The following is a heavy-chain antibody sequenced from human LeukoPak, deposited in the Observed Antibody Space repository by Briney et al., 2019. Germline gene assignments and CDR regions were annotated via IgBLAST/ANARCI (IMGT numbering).Heavy chain of an antibody. Sequence: SQTLSLTCAISGDSVSTNSVAWNWIRQSPSGGLEWPGKTRYRSKWYSDYAVSVKSRITINPDTSKNQFSLQLNSVTPEDTAVYYCARDSNWGFDYWGQGTLVTVSS. J-gene: IGHJ4*02. V-gene: IGHV6-1*01. CDR3: ARDSNWGFDY. CDR1: GDSVSTNSVA. D-gene: IGHD7-27*01. CDR2: TRYRSKWYS.